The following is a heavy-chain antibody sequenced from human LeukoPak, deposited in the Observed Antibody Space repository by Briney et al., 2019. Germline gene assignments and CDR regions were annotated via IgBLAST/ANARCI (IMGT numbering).Heavy chain of an antibody. CDR1: GFTVSSNY. V-gene: IGHV3-30*02. J-gene: IGHJ4*02. CDR3: ATTDNTCY. D-gene: IGHD1-1*01. CDR2: INYDGSNK. Sequence: GGSLRLSCAASGFTVSSNYMSWVRQAPGKGLEWVAFINYDGSNKYYADSVKGRFTISRDNSKNTLYLEINSLSADDTAVYYCATTDNTCYWGQGTLVTVSS.